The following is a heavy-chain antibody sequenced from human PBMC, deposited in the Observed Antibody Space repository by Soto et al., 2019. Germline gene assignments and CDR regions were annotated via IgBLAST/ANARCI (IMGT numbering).Heavy chain of an antibody. J-gene: IGHJ4*02. V-gene: IGHV1-69*01. D-gene: IGHD3-16*01. CDR1: GGIFSSFA. CDR2: IIPVFGTT. CDR3: AMGGSPYVWFNEY. Sequence: QEQLVQSGAEVKKLGSSMKVSCKASGGIFSSFAISWVRQAPGQGLEWMGGIIPVFGTTNYAQKFQDRVTITADESTNTAYMELSSLRSEDTAMYYCAMGGSPYVWFNEYWGQGTLVTVSS.